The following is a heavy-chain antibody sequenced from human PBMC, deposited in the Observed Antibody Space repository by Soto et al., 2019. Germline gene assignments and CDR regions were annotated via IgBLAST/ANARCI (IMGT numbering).Heavy chain of an antibody. CDR2: FDPEDGET. CDR3: ATSPLWFGELYVPSGFDY. D-gene: IGHD3-10*01. J-gene: IGHJ4*02. V-gene: IGHV1-24*01. Sequence: ASVKVSCKVSGYTLTELSMHWVRQAPGKGLEWMGGFDPEDGETIYAQKFQGRVTMTEDTSTDTAYMELSSLRSEDTAVYYCATSPLWFGELYVPSGFDYWGQGTLVTVSS. CDR1: GYTLTELS.